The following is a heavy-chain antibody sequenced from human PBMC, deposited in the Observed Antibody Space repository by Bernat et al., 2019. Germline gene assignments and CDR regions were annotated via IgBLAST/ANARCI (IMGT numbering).Heavy chain of an antibody. J-gene: IGHJ4*02. Sequence: EVQLVESGGGLVQPGGSLRLSCAASGFTFSSHWMTWVRQAPGKGLEWVANIKQDGSTIYYVDSVKGRFTISRDNAKNSLYLQMNSLRVEDTAMFYCARLMGDHSTFDYWGKGTLVTVSS. CDR2: IKQDGSTI. V-gene: IGHV3-7*03. D-gene: IGHD2/OR15-2a*01. CDR3: ARLMGDHSTFDY. CDR1: GFTFSSHW.